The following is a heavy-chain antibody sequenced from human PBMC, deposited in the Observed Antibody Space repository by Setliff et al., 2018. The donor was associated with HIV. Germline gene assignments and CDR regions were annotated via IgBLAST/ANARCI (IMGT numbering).Heavy chain of an antibody. Sequence: PGGSLRLSCVASEFVFTSYSMNWVRQAPGKGLEWVSSISSTGSFIYCSDSVKGRFTISRDNAKNSLYLQMNSLRAEDTAVYYCARDHRPYFYDKAWFDPWGQGTLVTVSS. D-gene: IGHD3-22*01. CDR3: ARDHRPYFYDKAWFDP. J-gene: IGHJ5*02. CDR1: EFVFTSYS. V-gene: IGHV3-21*01. CDR2: ISSTGSFI.